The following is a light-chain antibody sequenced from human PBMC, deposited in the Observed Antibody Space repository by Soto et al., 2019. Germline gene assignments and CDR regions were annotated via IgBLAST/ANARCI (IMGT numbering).Light chain of an antibody. CDR3: QVWDRVSESYV. CDR1: NIGNKS. Sequence: SYELTQPPSVSVAPGQTARITCGGFNIGNKSVHWYQQKPGQAPVLVVYDDSDRPSGIPERFSGSNSGNTATLTISRVEAGDEADYYCQVWDRVSESYVFGTGPKVTVL. V-gene: IGLV3-21*02. J-gene: IGLJ1*01. CDR2: DDS.